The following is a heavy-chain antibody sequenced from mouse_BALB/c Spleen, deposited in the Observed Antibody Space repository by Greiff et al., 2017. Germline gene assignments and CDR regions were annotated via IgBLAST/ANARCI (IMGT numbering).Heavy chain of an antibody. CDR3: ARGGDSYYFDY. CDR2: ISSGGST. CDR1: GFTFSSYA. J-gene: IGHJ2*01. V-gene: IGHV5-6-5*01. Sequence: EVKLMESGGGLVKPGGSLKLSCAASGFTFSSYAMSWVRQTPEKRLEWVASISSGGSTYYPDSVKGRFTISRDNARNILYLQMSSLRSEDTAMYYCARGGDSYYFDYWGQGTTLTVSS. D-gene: IGHD3-3*01.